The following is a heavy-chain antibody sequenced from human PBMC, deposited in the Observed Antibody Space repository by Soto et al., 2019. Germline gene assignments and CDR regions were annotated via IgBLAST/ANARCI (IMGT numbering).Heavy chain of an antibody. V-gene: IGHV1-2*02. CDR3: ARNMDYYYSPGSGNGLGF. CDR1: GYTFTAYY. CDR2: INPKFGDT. D-gene: IGHD3-10*01. J-gene: IGHJ6*02. Sequence: QVQLVQSGAEVKEPGDSVRVSCEASGYTFTAYYIHWVRQAPGQGLEWMGWINPKFGDTTYAQDFQGRVSMTRDMSISTVYMELSRLTSDDTAIYYCARNMDYYYSPGSGNGLGFWGQGTTVTVFS.